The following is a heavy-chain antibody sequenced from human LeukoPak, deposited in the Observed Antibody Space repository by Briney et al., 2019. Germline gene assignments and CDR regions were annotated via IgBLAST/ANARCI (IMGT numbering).Heavy chain of an antibody. D-gene: IGHD2-15*01. CDR2: MNPNSGNT. CDR1: GYTFTSYD. Sequence: ASVKVSCKASGYTFTSYDINWVRQATGQGLEWMGWMNPNSGNTGYAQKFQGRVTMTRNTSISTAYMELSSLRSEDTAVYYCARAELPTYYFDYWGQGTLVTVSS. J-gene: IGHJ4*02. CDR3: ARAELPTYYFDY. V-gene: IGHV1-8*01.